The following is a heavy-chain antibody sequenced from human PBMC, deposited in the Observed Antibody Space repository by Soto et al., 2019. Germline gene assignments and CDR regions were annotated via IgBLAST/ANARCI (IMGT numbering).Heavy chain of an antibody. CDR1: GFTFSTYA. V-gene: IGHV3-30-3*01. CDR3: ARVLLELWPVDY. J-gene: IGHJ4*02. Sequence: QVQLVESGGGVVQPGRSLRLSCAASGFTFSTYAIHWVRQAPGKGLEWVALISYDGSNKYYADSVKGRFTISRDNSENTLYLQMNSLRAEDTAVYYCARVLLELWPVDYWGQGTLVTVSS. D-gene: IGHD1-7*01. CDR2: ISYDGSNK.